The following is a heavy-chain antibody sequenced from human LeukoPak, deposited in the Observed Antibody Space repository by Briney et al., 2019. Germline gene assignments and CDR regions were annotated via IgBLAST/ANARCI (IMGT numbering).Heavy chain of an antibody. Sequence: SETLSLTCAVYGGSFSGYYWSWIRQPPGKGLEWIGEINRSGSTNYNPSLKSRVTISVDTSKNQFSLKLSSVTAADTAVYYCARGIKGITMIVVVSGRFDYWGQGTLVTVSS. J-gene: IGHJ4*02. CDR3: ARGIKGITMIVVVSGRFDY. D-gene: IGHD3-22*01. V-gene: IGHV4-34*01. CDR2: INRSGST. CDR1: GGSFSGYY.